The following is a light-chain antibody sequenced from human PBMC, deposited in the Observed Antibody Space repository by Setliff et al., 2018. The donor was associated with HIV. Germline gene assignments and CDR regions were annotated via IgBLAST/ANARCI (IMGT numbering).Light chain of an antibody. J-gene: IGLJ2*01. CDR2: EVD. V-gene: IGLV2-23*02. Sequence: QSALTQPASVSGSPGQSITISCTGTSSDVGNYNLVSWHQHYPGKAPKLIIYEVDKRPSGVSSRFSGSKSGNAASLTISGLQAEDEADYHCCSYAGESTFVFGGGTK. CDR1: SSDVGNYNL. CDR3: CSYAGESTFV.